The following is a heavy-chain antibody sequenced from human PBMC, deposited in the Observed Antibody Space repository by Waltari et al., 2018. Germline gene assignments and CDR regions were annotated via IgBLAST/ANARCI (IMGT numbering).Heavy chain of an antibody. V-gene: IGHV3-21*01. CDR3: ARDRRYGSGSYY. CDR1: GFTFSSYS. D-gene: IGHD3-10*01. CDR2: ISSSSSYI. J-gene: IGHJ4*02. Sequence: EVQLVESGGGLVKPGGSLRLSCAASGFTFSSYSMNWVRQAPGKGLEWVSSISSSSSYIYYADSVKGRFTISRDNAKNSLYLQTNSLRAEDTAVYYCARDRRYGSGSYYWGQGTLVTVSS.